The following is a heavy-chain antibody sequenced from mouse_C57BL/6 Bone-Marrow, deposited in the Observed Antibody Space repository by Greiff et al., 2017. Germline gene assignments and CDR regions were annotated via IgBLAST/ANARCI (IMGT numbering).Heavy chain of an antibody. CDR3: ARGDYYGSSYRYFDV. CDR1: GYTFTSYW. Sequence: QVQLKQPGAELVRPGTSVKLSCKASGYTFTSYWMHWVKQRPGQGLEWIGVIDPSDSYTNYNQKFKGKATLTVDTSSSTAYMQLSSLTSEDSAVYYCARGDYYGSSYRYFDVWGTGTTVTVSS. J-gene: IGHJ1*03. V-gene: IGHV1-59*01. D-gene: IGHD1-1*01. CDR2: IDPSDSYT.